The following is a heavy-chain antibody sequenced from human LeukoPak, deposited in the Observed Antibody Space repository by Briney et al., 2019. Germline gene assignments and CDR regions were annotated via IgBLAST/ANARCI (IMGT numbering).Heavy chain of an antibody. D-gene: IGHD3-10*01. J-gene: IGHJ4*02. V-gene: IGHV3-48*01. CDR3: ASQGYYGSGSYIGY. Sequence: GGSLRLSCAASGFSFSNYNMNWVRQAPGKGLEWVSYISAGSSTIYYADSVKGRFTISRDNAKNSLYLQMNSLRAEDTAVYYCASQGYYGSGSYIGYWGQGTLVTVSS. CDR2: ISAGSSTI. CDR1: GFSFSNYN.